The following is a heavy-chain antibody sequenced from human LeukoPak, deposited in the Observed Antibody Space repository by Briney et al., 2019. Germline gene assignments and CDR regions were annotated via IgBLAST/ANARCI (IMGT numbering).Heavy chain of an antibody. Sequence: SETLSLTCSVSGGSISSYYWSWIRQPPGKGLEWIGYIFRSGGTSYNPSLKSRVAMSVDTSKNQLSLNLSSVTAADTAVYFCARHGHSSSYDAFDIWGQGTMVTVSS. CDR2: IFRSGGT. CDR3: ARHGHSSSYDAFDI. CDR1: GGSISSYY. J-gene: IGHJ3*02. V-gene: IGHV4-59*08. D-gene: IGHD6-13*01.